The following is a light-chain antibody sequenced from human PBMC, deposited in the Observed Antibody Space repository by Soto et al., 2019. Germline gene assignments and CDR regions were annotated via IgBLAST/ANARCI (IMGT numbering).Light chain of an antibody. Sequence: DIVMTQSPDSLAVSLGERATINCKSSQNVLDISSNKNFLAWYQQKPGQPPKLLIYWASTRVSGVPDRFSGSGSGTAFTLTISSLQAEDVAVYYCQRYFGIPWKFGQGTKVDIK. J-gene: IGKJ1*01. CDR3: QRYFGIPWK. V-gene: IGKV4-1*01. CDR1: QNVLDISSNKNF. CDR2: WAS.